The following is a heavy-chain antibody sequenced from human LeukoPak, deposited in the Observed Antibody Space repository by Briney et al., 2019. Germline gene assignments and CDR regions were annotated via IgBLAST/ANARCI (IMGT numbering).Heavy chain of an antibody. V-gene: IGHV3-74*01. Sequence: PGGSLRLSCAASGFTFSNYWLHWVRQAPGKGLVWVSRVNFDGTTTNYADSVKGRLTISRDNTKTTLYLQMNSLRAEDTAVYYCARVSIGWYSFDYWGQGTLVTVSS. CDR3: ARVSIGWYSFDY. D-gene: IGHD6-19*01. J-gene: IGHJ4*02. CDR2: VNFDGTTT. CDR1: GFTFSNYW.